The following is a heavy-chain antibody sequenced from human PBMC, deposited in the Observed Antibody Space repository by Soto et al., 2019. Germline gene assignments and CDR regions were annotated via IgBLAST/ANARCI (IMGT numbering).Heavy chain of an antibody. D-gene: IGHD6-19*01. Sequence: SVKVSCKASGGTFSRYSITWVRQAPGHGLEWIGRIIPIFGIASYAQKFQGRVTITADESTSTAYMELSSLRSDDTAVYYCARAVAVPADFDYWGPGTLVTVSS. J-gene: IGHJ4*02. V-gene: IGHV1-69*13. CDR1: GGTFSRYS. CDR3: ARAVAVPADFDY. CDR2: IIPIFGIA.